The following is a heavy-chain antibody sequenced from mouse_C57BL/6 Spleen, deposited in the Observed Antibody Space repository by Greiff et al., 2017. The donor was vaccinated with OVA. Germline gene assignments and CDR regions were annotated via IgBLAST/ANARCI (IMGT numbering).Heavy chain of an antibody. CDR2: IYPRSGNT. CDR1: GYTFTSYG. Sequence: QVQLKESGAELARPGASVKLSCKASGYTFTSYGISWVKQRTGQGLEWIGEIYPRSGNTYYNEKFKGKATLTADKSSSTAYMELRSLTSEDSAVYFCARNDYDNAMDYWGQGTSVTVSS. CDR3: ARNDYDNAMDY. V-gene: IGHV1-81*01. D-gene: IGHD2-4*01. J-gene: IGHJ4*01.